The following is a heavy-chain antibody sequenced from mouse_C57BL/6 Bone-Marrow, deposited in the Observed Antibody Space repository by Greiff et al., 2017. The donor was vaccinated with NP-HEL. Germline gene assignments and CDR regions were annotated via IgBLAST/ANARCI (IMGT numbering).Heavy chain of an antibody. CDR3: ARGSLGNWYFDV. V-gene: IGHV1-59*01. Sequence: QVQLQQSGAELVRPGTSVKLSCKASGYTFTSYWMHWVKQRPGQGLEWIGVIDPSDSYTNYNQKFKGKATLTVDTSSSTAYMQLSSLPSEDSAVYYCARGSLGNWYFDVWGTGTTVTVSS. CDR2: IDPSDSYT. D-gene: IGHD3-1*01. CDR1: GYTFTSYW. J-gene: IGHJ1*03.